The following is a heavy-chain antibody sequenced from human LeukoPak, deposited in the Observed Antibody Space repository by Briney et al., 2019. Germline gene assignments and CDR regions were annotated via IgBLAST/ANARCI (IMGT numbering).Heavy chain of an antibody. V-gene: IGHV4-59*01. CDR3: AGAVAGPIDY. CDR2: IYYSGST. CDR1: GGSISSYY. D-gene: IGHD6-19*01. Sequence: PSETLSLTCTVSGGSISSYYWSWIRQPPGKGLEWIGYIYYSGSTNYNPSLKSRVTISVDTSKNQFSLKLSSVTAADTAVYYCAGAVAGPIDYWGQGTLVTASS. J-gene: IGHJ4*02.